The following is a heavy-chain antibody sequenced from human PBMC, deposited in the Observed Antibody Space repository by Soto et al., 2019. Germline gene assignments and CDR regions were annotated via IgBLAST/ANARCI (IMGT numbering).Heavy chain of an antibody. V-gene: IGHV1-46*01. CDR1: GYTFTSYY. J-gene: IGHJ5*02. CDR3: ARDYSLGYSSSRSNWFDP. Sequence: ASVKVSCKASGYTFTSYYIHWVRQAPGQGLDWMGIINPTGGTTSYAQKFQGRVTMTRDTSTSTVYMELSSLRSEDTGVYYCARDYSLGYSSSRSNWFDPWGQGTLVT. CDR2: INPTGGTT. D-gene: IGHD6-13*01.